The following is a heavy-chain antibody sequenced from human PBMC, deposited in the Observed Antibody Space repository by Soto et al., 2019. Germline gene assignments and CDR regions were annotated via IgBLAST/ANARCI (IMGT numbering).Heavy chain of an antibody. CDR3: AREADSSGYYPGYDYYYGMDV. D-gene: IGHD3-22*01. CDR2: IIPIFGTA. J-gene: IGHJ6*02. CDR1: GGTFSSYA. Sequence: GASVKVSCKASGGTFSSYAISWVRQAPGQGLEWMGGIIPIFGTANYAQKFQGRVTITADESTSTAYMELSSLRSEDTAVYYCAREADSSGYYPGYDYYYGMDVWGQGTTVTVSS. V-gene: IGHV1-69*13.